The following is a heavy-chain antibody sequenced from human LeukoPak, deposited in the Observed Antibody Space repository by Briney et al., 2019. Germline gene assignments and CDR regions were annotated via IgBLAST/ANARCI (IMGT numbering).Heavy chain of an antibody. J-gene: IGHJ6*03. CDR1: GGSFSGYY. V-gene: IGHV4-34*01. D-gene: IGHD6-13*01. CDR3: ARISQYRIAAAAYYYYYMDV. Sequence: SETLSLTCAVYGGSFSGYYWSWIRQPPGKGLEWIGEINHSGSTNYNPSLKSRVTISVDTSKNQFSLKLSSVTAAGTAVYYCARISQYRIAAAAYYYYYMDVWGKGTTVTVSS. CDR2: INHSGST.